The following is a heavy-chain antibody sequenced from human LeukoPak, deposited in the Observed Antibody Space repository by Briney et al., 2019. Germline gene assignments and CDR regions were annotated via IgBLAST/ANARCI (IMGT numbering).Heavy chain of an antibody. CDR1: ADSVSSNSAA. J-gene: IGHJ4*02. D-gene: IGHD6-6*01. CDR2: TYYRSKLSY. CDR3: ARIHSSSSDDFDY. Sequence: SQTLSLTCAISADSVSSNSAAWNWIRQSPSRGLEWLGRTYYRSKLSYGFAISVRSRITINTDTSKNQFSLQLKSVSPDDTAVYYCARIHSSSSDDFDYWGQGTLVTVSS. V-gene: IGHV6-1*01.